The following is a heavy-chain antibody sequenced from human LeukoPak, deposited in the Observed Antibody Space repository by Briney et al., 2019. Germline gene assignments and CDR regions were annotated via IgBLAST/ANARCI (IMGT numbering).Heavy chain of an antibody. CDR1: GFTFSNYW. J-gene: IGHJ4*02. CDR2: IKQDGNTK. D-gene: IGHD4-23*01. V-gene: IGHV3-7*03. CDR3: AKVLFTVAYFDY. Sequence: PGGSLRLSCAASGFTFSNYWMSWVRQAPGKGLEWVANIKQDGNTKNYVGSVKGRFTISRDNAKNSLYLQMNSLRAEDTAVYYCAKVLFTVAYFDYWGQGTLVTVSS.